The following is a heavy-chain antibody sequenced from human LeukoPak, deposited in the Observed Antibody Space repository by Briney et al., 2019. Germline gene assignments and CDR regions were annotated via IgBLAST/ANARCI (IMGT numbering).Heavy chain of an antibody. J-gene: IGHJ5*02. Sequence: SETLSLTCTVYGGSVSSGNYYWIWIRQPPGKGLEWIGYIYYSGSTNYNPSLKSRVTISVDTSKNQFSLKLSSVTAADTAVYYCARGRSGRYYNPSWFDPWGQGTPVTVSS. V-gene: IGHV4-61*01. CDR3: ARGRSGRYYNPSWFDP. CDR2: IYYSGST. D-gene: IGHD3-10*01. CDR1: GGSVSSGNYY.